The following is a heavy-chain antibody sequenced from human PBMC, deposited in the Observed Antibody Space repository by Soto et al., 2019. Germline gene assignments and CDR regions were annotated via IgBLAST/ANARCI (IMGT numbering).Heavy chain of an antibody. CDR1: GFTFRSYT. V-gene: IGHV3-21*01. J-gene: IGHJ6*02. CDR3: ASLVAAPSSFSSYYYGMDV. D-gene: IGHD6-6*01. CDR2: ISSSSDI. Sequence: PGGFLRLSCAASGFTFRSYTMDWVRQAPGKGLEWVSSISSSSDIYYADSVKGRFTVSRDNAKNSLYLQMNSLRAEDTAVYYCASLVAAPSSFSSYYYGMDVWGQGTTVTVSS.